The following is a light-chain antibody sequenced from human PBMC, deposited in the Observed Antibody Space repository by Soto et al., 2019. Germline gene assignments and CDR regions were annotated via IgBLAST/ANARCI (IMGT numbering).Light chain of an antibody. CDR2: GAS. CDR1: QTILSH. CDR3: QQYGNSPQT. J-gene: IGKJ1*01. V-gene: IGKV3-20*01. Sequence: EIVLTQSQDTLSLSPGESATLSCLASQTILSHLAWYQRKPGQAPRLLLYGASSRATGIPNRFSGSGSGTDFTLTISRLEPEDFAVYYCQQYGNSPQTFGQGTKVDI.